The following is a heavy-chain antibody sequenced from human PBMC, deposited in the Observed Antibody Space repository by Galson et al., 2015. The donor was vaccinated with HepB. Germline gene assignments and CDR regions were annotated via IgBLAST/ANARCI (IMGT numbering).Heavy chain of an antibody. CDR3: ARDASSGRGTYYFDY. V-gene: IGHV3-48*02. Sequence: SLRLSCAASGFTFSSYSMNWVRQAPGKGLEWVSYISSSSSTIYYADSVKGRFTISRDNAKNSLYLQMNSLRDEDTAVYYCARDASSGRGTYYFDYWGQGTLVTVSS. CDR2: ISSSSSTI. D-gene: IGHD1-26*01. CDR1: GFTFSSYS. J-gene: IGHJ4*02.